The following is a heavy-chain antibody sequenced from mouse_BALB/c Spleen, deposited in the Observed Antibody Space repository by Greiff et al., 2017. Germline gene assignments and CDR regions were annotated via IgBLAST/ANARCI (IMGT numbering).Heavy chain of an antibody. Sequence: EVQLVESGGGLVKPGGSLKLSCAASGFTFSDYYMYWVRQTPEKRLEWVATISDGGSYTYYPDSVKGRFTISRDNAKNNLYLQMSSLKSEDTAMYYCASPYYDYDGAWFAYWGQGTLVTVSA. CDR3: ASPYYDYDGAWFAY. D-gene: IGHD2-4*01. V-gene: IGHV5-4*02. CDR1: GFTFSDYY. CDR2: ISDGGSYT. J-gene: IGHJ3*01.